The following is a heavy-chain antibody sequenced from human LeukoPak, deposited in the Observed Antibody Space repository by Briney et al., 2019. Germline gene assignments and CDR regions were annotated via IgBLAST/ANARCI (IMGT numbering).Heavy chain of an antibody. CDR1: GGSISTGDYY. D-gene: IGHD7-27*01. CDR2: IRYSGTT. J-gene: IGHJ4*02. CDR3: ARQLGRGLWTFDF. Sequence: SETLSLTCTVSGGSISTGDYYWVWIRQSPGKGLEWIGSIRYSGTTYYNPSLKSRVTLSVDTSKNQFSLKLSSVTPAADTTVYYCARQLGRGLWTFDFWGQGTPVTVSS. V-gene: IGHV4-39*01.